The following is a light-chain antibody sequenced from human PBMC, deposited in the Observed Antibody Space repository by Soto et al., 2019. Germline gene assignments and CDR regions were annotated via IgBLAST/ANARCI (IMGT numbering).Light chain of an antibody. CDR2: DTN. CDR3: MLAYSSVRV. V-gene: IGLV7-46*01. J-gene: IGLJ1*01. CDR1: TGPVTSGHD. Sequence: AVVTQEPSVTVSAGGTVTLTCGSNTGPVTSGHDPCWIQQKPGQGPRTLIYDTNMKHSWTPARFSASLLGDKAALTLSGAQPDDEAEYYCMLAYSSVRVFGPGTKVTVL.